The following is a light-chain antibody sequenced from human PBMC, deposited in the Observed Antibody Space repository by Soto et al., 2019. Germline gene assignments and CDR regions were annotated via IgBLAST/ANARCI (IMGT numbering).Light chain of an antibody. V-gene: IGKV1-27*01. Sequence: DLQMTQSPSSLSASVGDRVTITCRASQGISYYLAWYQQKPGKVPKLLIYTASTLQSGVPSRFSGSGSGTDFTLTISSLQPEDVATYYCQKYNNAPWTFGQGTKVDIK. CDR3: QKYNNAPWT. CDR1: QGISYY. CDR2: TAS. J-gene: IGKJ1*01.